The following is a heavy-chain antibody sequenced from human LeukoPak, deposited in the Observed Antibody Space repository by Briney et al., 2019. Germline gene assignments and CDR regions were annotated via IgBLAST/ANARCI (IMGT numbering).Heavy chain of an antibody. CDR2: IYYSGST. CDR3: ARDLGRLEGYFDY. J-gene: IGHJ4*02. Sequence: PSETLSLTCTVSGGSISSGGYYWSWIRQHPGKDLEWIGYIYYSGSTYYNPSLKSRVTISVDTSKNQFSLKLSSVTAADTAVYYCARDLGRLEGYFDYWGQGTLVTVSS. CDR1: GGSISSGGYY. D-gene: IGHD6-25*01. V-gene: IGHV4-31*03.